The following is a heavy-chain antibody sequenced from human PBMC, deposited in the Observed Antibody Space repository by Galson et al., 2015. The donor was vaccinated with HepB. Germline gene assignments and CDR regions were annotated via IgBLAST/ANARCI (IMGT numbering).Heavy chain of an antibody. J-gene: IGHJ2*01. D-gene: IGHD3-22*01. CDR2: IYYSGST. Sequence: DTLSLTCTVSGGSISSYYWSWIRQPPGKGLEWIGYIYYSGSTNYNPSLKSRVTISVDTSKNQFSLKLSSVTAADTAVYYCARLPYYYDSSGYLMAWYFDLWGRGTLVTVSS. V-gene: IGHV4-59*01. CDR1: GGSISSYY. CDR3: ARLPYYYDSSGYLMAWYFDL.